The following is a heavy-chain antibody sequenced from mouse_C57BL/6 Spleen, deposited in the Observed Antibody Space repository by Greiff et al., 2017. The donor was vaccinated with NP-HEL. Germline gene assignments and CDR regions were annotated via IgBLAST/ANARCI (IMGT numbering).Heavy chain of an antibody. CDR2: IDPETGGT. D-gene: IGHD1-1*01. Sequence: QVQLQQSGAELVRPGASVTLSCKASGYTFTDYEMHWVKQTPVHGLEWIGAIDPETGGTAYNQKFKGKAILTADKSSSTAYMELRSLTSEDSAVYYCTRYYGSSYHFDYWGQGTTLTVSS. J-gene: IGHJ2*01. CDR1: GYTFTDYE. CDR3: TRYYGSSYHFDY. V-gene: IGHV1-15*01.